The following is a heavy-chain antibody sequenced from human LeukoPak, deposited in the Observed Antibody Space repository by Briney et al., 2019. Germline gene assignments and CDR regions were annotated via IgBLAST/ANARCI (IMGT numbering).Heavy chain of an antibody. CDR3: ARGPPVVVVAAARPYNWFDP. Sequence: SETLSLTCAVYGGSFSGYYWSWIRQPPGKGLEWLGEINHSGSTNYNPSLKSRVTISVNTSKNQFSLKLSSVTAADTAVYYCARGPPVVVVAAARPYNWFDPWGQGTLVTVSS. CDR1: GGSFSGYY. D-gene: IGHD2-15*01. V-gene: IGHV4-34*01. J-gene: IGHJ5*02. CDR2: INHSGST.